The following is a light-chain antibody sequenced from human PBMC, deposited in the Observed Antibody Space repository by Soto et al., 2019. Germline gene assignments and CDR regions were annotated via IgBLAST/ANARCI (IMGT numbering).Light chain of an antibody. Sequence: DIQMTQSPSTLSASVGDRVTITCRASQTIDSWLAWYQQRPGKPPNILIYKASTLESGVPSRFRGSGSGTEFTLTINSLQPDDFETYYCQQYHIYSGTFGQGTKVDIK. V-gene: IGKV1-5*03. CDR1: QTIDSW. CDR2: KAS. CDR3: QQYHIYSGT. J-gene: IGKJ1*01.